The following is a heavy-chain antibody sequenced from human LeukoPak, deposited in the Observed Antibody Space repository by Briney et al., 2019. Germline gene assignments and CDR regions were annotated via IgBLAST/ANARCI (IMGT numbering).Heavy chain of an antibody. CDR3: ARTHRSTSPKPLDY. V-gene: IGHV1-46*01. CDR2: INPSGGST. J-gene: IGHJ4*02. D-gene: IGHD2-2*01. CDR1: GYTLTELS. Sequence: RASVRVSCKVSGYTLTELSMHWVRQAPGQGLEWMGIINPSGGSTSYAQKFQGRVTMTRDTSTSTVYMELSSLRSEDTAVYYCARTHRSTSPKPLDYWGQGTLVTVSS.